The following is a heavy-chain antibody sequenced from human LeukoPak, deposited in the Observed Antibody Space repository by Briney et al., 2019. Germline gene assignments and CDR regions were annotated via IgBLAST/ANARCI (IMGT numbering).Heavy chain of an antibody. CDR1: GYSISSGYY. Sequence: KPSETLSLTCTVSGYSISSGYYWGWIRQPPGQGLEWIGSIYHSGSTYYNPPLKSRVTMSVDTSKNQFSLKLSSVTAADTAVYYCAREFPEGPIVVVPAASDYYYMDVWGKGTTVTVSS. CDR3: AREFPEGPIVVVPAASDYYYMDV. J-gene: IGHJ6*03. D-gene: IGHD2-2*01. V-gene: IGHV4-38-2*02. CDR2: IYHSGST.